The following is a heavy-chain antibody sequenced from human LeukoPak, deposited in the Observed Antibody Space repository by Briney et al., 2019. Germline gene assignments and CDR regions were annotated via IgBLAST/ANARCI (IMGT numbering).Heavy chain of an antibody. V-gene: IGHV3-11*01. J-gene: IGHJ4*02. CDR2: ISSSGSTI. CDR3: ARDYDYGDSYFDY. D-gene: IGHD4-17*01. Sequence: GGSLRLSRAASGFTFSDYYMSWIRQAPGKGLEWVSYISSSGSTIYYADSVKGRFTISRDNAKNSLYLQMNSLRAEDTAVYYCARDYDYGDSYFDYWGQGTLVTVSS. CDR1: GFTFSDYY.